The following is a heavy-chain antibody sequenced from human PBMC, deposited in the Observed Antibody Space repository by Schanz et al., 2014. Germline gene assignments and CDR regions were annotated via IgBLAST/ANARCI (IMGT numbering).Heavy chain of an antibody. CDR3: ASGVHVSSLQKGLQF. Sequence: VQLVESGGGLVQPGGSLRLSCAASGFTLSNSDMHWVRQAPGKGLEWVSALSGSGGSTYYADSVKGRFTISRDNSKNTLYLQMNSLRAEDTAVYYCASGVHVSSLQKGLQFWGRGTLVIVSS. J-gene: IGHJ1*01. D-gene: IGHD3-10*01. V-gene: IGHV3-23*04. CDR1: GFTLSNSD. CDR2: LSGSGGST.